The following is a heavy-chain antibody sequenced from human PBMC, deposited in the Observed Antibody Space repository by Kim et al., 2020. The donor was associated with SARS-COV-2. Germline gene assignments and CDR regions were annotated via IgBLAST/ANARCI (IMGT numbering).Heavy chain of an antibody. CDR1: GYTFTTYI. V-gene: IGHV1-3*01. D-gene: IGHD4-17*01. Sequence: ASVKVSCKASGYTFTTYIIHWVRQAPGQGLEWMGWINAGNDNTKYSQNFQGRVTITRDTSATTAYMDLFSLRSGDTAVYYCARSVTTDYYFDNWGQGTLVTVSS. CDR2: INAGNDNT. J-gene: IGHJ4*02. CDR3: ARSVTTDYYFDN.